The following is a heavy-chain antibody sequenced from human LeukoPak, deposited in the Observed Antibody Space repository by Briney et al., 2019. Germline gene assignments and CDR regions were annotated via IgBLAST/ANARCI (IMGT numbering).Heavy chain of an antibody. CDR3: TEPWGSQGVDH. V-gene: IGHV3-74*01. CDR1: GFTFSSHW. J-gene: IGHJ4*02. D-gene: IGHD3-16*01. Sequence: PGESLRLSCAASGFTFSSHWMHWVRQAPGKGLEWLSRISSDGTSTTYGDSVKGRLSISRDNAKNMLFLQMNSLRAEDTAVYYCTEPWGSQGVDHGGQGTLVTFSS. CDR2: ISSDGTST.